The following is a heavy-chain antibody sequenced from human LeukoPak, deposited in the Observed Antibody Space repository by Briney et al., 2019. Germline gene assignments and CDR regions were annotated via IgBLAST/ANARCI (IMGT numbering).Heavy chain of an antibody. CDR3: ARWISPYYFDH. CDR2: ISTFNGDA. V-gene: IGHV1-18*01. J-gene: IGHJ4*02. CDR1: GYIFTNYY. Sequence: ASVKVSCKTSGYIFTNYYVAWVRQAPGQGLEWMGWISTFNGDAHYAQNLQGRVTFTTYTSTNTAYMELRSLRSDDTAVYFCARWISPYYFDHWGQGTLVTVSS. D-gene: IGHD2-2*03.